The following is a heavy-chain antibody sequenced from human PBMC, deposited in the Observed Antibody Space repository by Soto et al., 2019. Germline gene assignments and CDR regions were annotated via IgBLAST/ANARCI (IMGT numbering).Heavy chain of an antibody. V-gene: IGHV3-23*01. Sequence: EVQLLDSGGGLVQPGGSLRLSCVASGFTFTNYAMSWVRQAPGEGLEWVSGISASGGSTNDADSVKGRFTISRDNSKYTLYLQMNSLRAEDSAVYYCAKERVFTQSHTYGYDFDYWGQGTLVTVSS. J-gene: IGHJ4*02. CDR3: AKERVFTQSHTYGYDFDY. D-gene: IGHD5-18*01. CDR1: GFTFTNYA. CDR2: ISASGGST.